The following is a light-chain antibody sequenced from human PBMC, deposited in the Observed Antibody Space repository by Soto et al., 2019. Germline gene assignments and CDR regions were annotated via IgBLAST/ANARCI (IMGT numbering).Light chain of an antibody. Sequence: EIVMTQSPATLSVSPGERAALSCIASQTVGSDLAWYQQGPGQPPRLLVYGATTRATGVPARFSGSGSGTEFTLTISSLQSEDFAVYYCQHYKTWPLAFGQGTKVETK. J-gene: IGKJ1*01. CDR3: QHYKTWPLA. V-gene: IGKV3-15*01. CDR1: QTVGSD. CDR2: GAT.